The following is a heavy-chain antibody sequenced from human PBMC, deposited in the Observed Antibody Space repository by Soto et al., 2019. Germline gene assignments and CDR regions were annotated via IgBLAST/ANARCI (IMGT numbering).Heavy chain of an antibody. J-gene: IGHJ3*02. CDR3: TRPKGAAYSAFDI. V-gene: IGHV3-74*01. CDR2: VNPEATIT. CDR1: GFTFGRHW. Sequence: EVQLVESGGGLVQPGGSLRLSCAASGFTFGRHWMHWIRQTPGEGPVSISRVNPEATITDYADSVRGRFTISRDNAKSTLYLEMHRLPAEDTGVYYCTRPKGAAYSAFDIWGQGTKVTVSS. D-gene: IGHD2-21*01.